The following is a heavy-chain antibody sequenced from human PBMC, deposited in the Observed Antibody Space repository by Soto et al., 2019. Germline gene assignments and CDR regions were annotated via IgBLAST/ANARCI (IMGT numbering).Heavy chain of an antibody. J-gene: IGHJ5*02. CDR3: ARDFRVVVPAAPSNWFDP. CDR2: TYYRSKWYN. D-gene: IGHD2-2*01. V-gene: IGHV6-1*01. CDR1: GDSVSSNSAA. Sequence: SQTLSLTCAISGDSVSSNSAAWNWIRQSPSRGPEWLGRTYYRSKWYNDYAVSVKSRITINPDTSKNQFSLQLNSVTPEDTAVYYCARDFRVVVPAAPSNWFDPWGQGTLVTVSS.